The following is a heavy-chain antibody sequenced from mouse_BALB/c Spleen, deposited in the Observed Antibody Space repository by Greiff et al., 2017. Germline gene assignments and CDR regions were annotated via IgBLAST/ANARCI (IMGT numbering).Heavy chain of an antibody. CDR1: GFNINDYY. J-gene: IGHJ3*01. D-gene: IGHD1-1*01. V-gene: IGHV14-1*02. Sequence: VQLQQSGAELVRPGALVKLSCKASGFNINDYYMHWVKQRPEQGLEWIGWIDPENGNTIYDPKFQGKASITADTSSNTAYLQLSSLTSEDTAVYYWARGDGSGGCADWGQGNLVTVAA. CDR2: IDPENGNT. CDR3: ARGDGSGGCAD.